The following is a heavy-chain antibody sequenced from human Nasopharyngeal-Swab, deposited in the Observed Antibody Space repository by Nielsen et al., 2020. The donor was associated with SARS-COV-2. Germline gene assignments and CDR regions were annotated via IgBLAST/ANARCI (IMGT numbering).Heavy chain of an antibody. CDR1: RYTLTSYA. CDR2: INAGNGNT. J-gene: IGHJ4*02. V-gene: IGHV1-3*01. Sequence: SVQVSRQASRYTLTSYAMHWVRQAPGQRLEWMGWINAGNGNTKYSQKFQGRVTITRDTSASKAYMALSSLRSEDTAVYYCARDGSESTYYYDSSGYLSYWGQGTLVTVSS. CDR3: ARDGSESTYYYDSSGYLSY. D-gene: IGHD3-22*01.